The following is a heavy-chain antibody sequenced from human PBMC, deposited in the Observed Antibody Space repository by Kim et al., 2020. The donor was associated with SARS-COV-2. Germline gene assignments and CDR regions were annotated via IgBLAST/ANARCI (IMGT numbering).Heavy chain of an antibody. CDR3: ARDSQPSIAVAGTGLDY. Sequence: QGRVTITADESTSTAYMELSSLRSEDTAVYYCARDSQPSIAVAGTGLDYWGQGTLVTVSS. J-gene: IGHJ4*02. V-gene: IGHV1-69*01. D-gene: IGHD6-19*01.